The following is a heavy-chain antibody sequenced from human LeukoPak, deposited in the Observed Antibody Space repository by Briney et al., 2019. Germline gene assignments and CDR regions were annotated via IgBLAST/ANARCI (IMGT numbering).Heavy chain of an antibody. J-gene: IGHJ3*02. CDR1: GFTFSNYG. Sequence: GGSLRLSCAASGFTFSNYGMSWVRQAPGKGLEWVSSISSSSSYIYYADSVKGRFTISRDNAKNSLYLQMNSLRAEDTALYYCARRSAVVTPYDAFDIWGQGTMVTVSS. CDR3: ARRSAVVTPYDAFDI. V-gene: IGHV3-21*04. CDR2: ISSSSSYI. D-gene: IGHD4-23*01.